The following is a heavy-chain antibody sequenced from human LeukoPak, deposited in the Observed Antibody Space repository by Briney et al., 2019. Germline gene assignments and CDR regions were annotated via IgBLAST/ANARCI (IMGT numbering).Heavy chain of an antibody. CDR2: ISGSGGST. V-gene: IGHV3-23*01. J-gene: IGHJ3*02. CDR3: ARVNDDAFDI. Sequence: GGSLRLSCAASGFTFSSYAMSWVRQAPGKGLEWVSTISGSGGSTYHADSVKGRFTISRDNSKNTLYLQMNSLRAEDTAVYYCARVNDDAFDIWGQGTMVTVSS. CDR1: GFTFSSYA.